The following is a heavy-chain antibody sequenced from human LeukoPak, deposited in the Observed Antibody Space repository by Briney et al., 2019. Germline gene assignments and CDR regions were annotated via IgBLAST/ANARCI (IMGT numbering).Heavy chain of an antibody. CDR1: GGSISSGGYY. J-gene: IGHJ4*02. CDR3: ARDRRITMVRGVITTFDY. Sequence: SETLSLTCTVSGGSISSGGYYWSWIRQHPGKGLEWIGYIYYSGSTYYNPSLKSRVTISVDTSKNQFSLKLSSVTAADTAVYYCARDRRITMVRGVITTFDYWGQGTLVTVSS. CDR2: IYYSGST. V-gene: IGHV4-31*03. D-gene: IGHD3-10*01.